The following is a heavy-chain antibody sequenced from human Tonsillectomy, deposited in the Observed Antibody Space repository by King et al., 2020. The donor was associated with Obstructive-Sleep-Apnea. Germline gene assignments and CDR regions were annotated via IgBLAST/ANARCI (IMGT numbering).Heavy chain of an antibody. J-gene: IGHJ6*02. CDR2: IYYSGGT. Sequence: QLQESGPGLVKPSETLSLTCTVSGGSISSSSYYWGWIRQPPGKGLGWTGSIYYSGGTNYNPALNMRVTISVDTSKNQFSLKPSSVTAADTAVYYCARDKDYYDSSGYYWTGMDVWGQGTTVTVSS. CDR1: GGSISSSSYY. CDR3: ARDKDYYDSSGYYWTGMDV. D-gene: IGHD3-22*01. V-gene: IGHV4-39*07.